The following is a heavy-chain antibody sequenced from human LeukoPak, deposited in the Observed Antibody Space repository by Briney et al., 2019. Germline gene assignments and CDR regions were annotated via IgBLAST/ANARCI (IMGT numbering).Heavy chain of an antibody. D-gene: IGHD5-18*01. CDR2: ISGSGGST. V-gene: IGHV3-23*01. Sequence: GGSLRLSCAASGFTFSSYAMSWVRQAPGKGLEWVSAISGSGGSTYYADSVKGRFTISRDNSKNTLYLQMNSLRAEDTAVYYCARDLTRGYSYLGAFDIWGQGTMVTVSS. J-gene: IGHJ3*02. CDR1: GFTFSSYA. CDR3: ARDLTRGYSYLGAFDI.